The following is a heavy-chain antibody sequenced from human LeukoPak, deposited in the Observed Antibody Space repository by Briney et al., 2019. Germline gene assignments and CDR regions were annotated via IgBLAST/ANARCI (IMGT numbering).Heavy chain of an antibody. CDR3: ARDSSGSYPPFDP. CDR1: GYTFTSYY. Sequence: GASVKVSCKASGYTFTSYYMHWARQAPGQGLEWMGIINPSGGSTSYAQKFQGGVTMTRDTSTSTVYMELSSLRSEDTAVYYCARDSSGSYPPFDPWGQGTLVTVSS. J-gene: IGHJ5*02. CDR2: INPSGGST. D-gene: IGHD1-26*01. V-gene: IGHV1-46*01.